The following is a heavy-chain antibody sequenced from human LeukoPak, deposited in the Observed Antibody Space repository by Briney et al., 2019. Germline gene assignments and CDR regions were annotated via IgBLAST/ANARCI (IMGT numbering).Heavy chain of an antibody. D-gene: IGHD4-17*01. Sequence: GGSLRLSCAASGFTFSKYDLSWVRQAPGKGLECVSAIDRGVGSTYYADSVKGRFTISRDNSKNTLYLQMNNLRVDDTAVYYCAKDPNGDYIGAFDIWGQGTMVTVSS. V-gene: IGHV3-23*01. J-gene: IGHJ3*02. CDR1: GFTFSKYD. CDR3: AKDPNGDYIGAFDI. CDR2: IDRGVGST.